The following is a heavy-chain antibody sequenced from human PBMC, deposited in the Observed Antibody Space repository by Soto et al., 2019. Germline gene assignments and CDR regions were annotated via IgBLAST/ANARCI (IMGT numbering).Heavy chain of an antibody. CDR2: IFSSDSSA. V-gene: IGHV5-51*01. CDR3: GTWRGSSWFDY. CDR1: GFTFSSYS. Sequence: GESLKISCKASGFTFSSYSLGWVRHMPGKGLQWMGNIFSSDSSAKYSPSFVGQVTISVDRSINTAYLQWSSLRASDTAIYYCGTWRGSSWFDYWGPGTLVTVSS. J-gene: IGHJ4*02. D-gene: IGHD2-2*01.